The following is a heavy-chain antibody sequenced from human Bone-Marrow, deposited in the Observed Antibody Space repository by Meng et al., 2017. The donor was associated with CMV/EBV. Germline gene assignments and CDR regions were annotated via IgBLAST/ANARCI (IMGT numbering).Heavy chain of an antibody. CDR3: ARVTYYDFWSGYFNWFDP. J-gene: IGHJ5*02. Sequence: ASVKVSCKTSGYSFIDYGITWLRQAPGQGPEWVGWISAKNGNTEGPQKLQGRVTMTTDTSTSTAYMELRSLRSDDTAVYYCARVTYYDFWSGYFNWFDPWGQGTLVTVSS. D-gene: IGHD3-3*01. V-gene: IGHV1-18*01. CDR2: ISAKNGNT. CDR1: GYSFIDYG.